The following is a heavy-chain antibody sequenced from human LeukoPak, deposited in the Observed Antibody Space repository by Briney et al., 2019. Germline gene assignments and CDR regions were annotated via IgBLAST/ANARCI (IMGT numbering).Heavy chain of an antibody. CDR2: IYTSGTT. CDR1: GGSFTSGTYY. V-gene: IGHV4-61*02. J-gene: IGHJ4*02. Sequence: SETLSLTCTVSGGSFTSGTYYWSWIRQAAGQGLEWIGRIYTSGTTNYNPSLKSRVTISVDTSKNQFSLKLSSVIAADTAVYYCARARVAVAGEDYFDYWGQGTLVTVSS. D-gene: IGHD6-19*01. CDR3: ARARVAVAGEDYFDY.